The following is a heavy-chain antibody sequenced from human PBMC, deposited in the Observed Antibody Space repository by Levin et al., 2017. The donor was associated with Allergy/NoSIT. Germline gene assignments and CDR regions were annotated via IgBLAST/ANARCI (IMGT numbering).Heavy chain of an antibody. CDR1: GFTFSSYG. V-gene: IGHV3-30*18. J-gene: IGHJ4*02. D-gene: IGHD2-21*02. CDR2: ISYDGSNK. CDR3: AKDQNISGGGDCCAAFDY. Sequence: GGSLRLSCAASGFTFSSYGMHWVRQAPGKGLEWVAVISYDGSNKYYADSVKGRFTISRDNSKNTLYLQMNSLRAEDTAVYYCAKDQNISGGGDCCAAFDYWGQGTLVTVSS.